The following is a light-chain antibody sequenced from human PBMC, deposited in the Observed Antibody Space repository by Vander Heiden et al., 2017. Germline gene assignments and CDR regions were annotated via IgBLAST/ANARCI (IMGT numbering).Light chain of an antibody. V-gene: IGKV1-5*03. CDR2: KGS. Sequence: DIQMTQSPSTLSASVGDRVTITCRASQSISSWLAWYPQKPGKAPKLLIYKGSSLESGVPSRFSGSGSGTEFTLKISSMKADDFATYYCQQDKRDSCTFGRGTKVEIK. CDR3: QQDKRDSCT. J-gene: IGKJ1*01. CDR1: QSISSW.